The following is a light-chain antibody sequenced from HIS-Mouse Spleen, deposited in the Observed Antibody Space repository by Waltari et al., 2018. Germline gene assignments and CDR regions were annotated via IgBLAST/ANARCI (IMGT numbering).Light chain of an antibody. CDR3: SSYTSSSTLV. V-gene: IGLV2-14*01. CDR2: EVS. Sequence: QSALTQPASVSGSPGQSITISCTGTSSDVGGYNYVSWYQQHPGKAPKPMIYEVSNRPSGVSHRFSGSKPGNTASLTISGLQAEDDADYYCSSYTSSSTLVFGGGTKLTVL. J-gene: IGLJ3*02. CDR1: SSDVGGYNY.